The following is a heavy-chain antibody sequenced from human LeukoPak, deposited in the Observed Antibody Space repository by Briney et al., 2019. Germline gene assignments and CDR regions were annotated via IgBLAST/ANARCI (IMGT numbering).Heavy chain of an antibody. D-gene: IGHD6-13*01. CDR2: IPYDGSNK. Sequence: GGSLRLSCAASGFTFSSYAMHWVRQAPGKGLEWVAVIPYDGSNKYYADSVKGRFTISRDNSKNTLYLQMNSLRAEDTAVYYCARRLRSSWSGSYYGMDVWGQGTTVTVSS. CDR3: ARRLRSSWSGSYYGMDV. V-gene: IGHV3-30-3*01. CDR1: GFTFSSYA. J-gene: IGHJ6*02.